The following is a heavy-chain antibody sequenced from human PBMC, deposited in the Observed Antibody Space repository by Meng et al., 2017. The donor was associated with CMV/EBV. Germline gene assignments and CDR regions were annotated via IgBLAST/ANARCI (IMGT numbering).Heavy chain of an antibody. CDR2: IIPIFGTA. V-gene: IGHV1-69*05. CDR1: GGTFSSYA. J-gene: IGHJ5*02. CDR3: ARHYSNLKGGWFDP. D-gene: IGHD4-11*01. Sequence: SVKVSCKASGGTFSSYAISWVRQAPGQGLEWMGGIIPIFGTANYAQKFQGRVTITTDESTSTAYMELSSLRSEDTAVYYCARHYSNLKGGWFDPWGQGTLVTVSS.